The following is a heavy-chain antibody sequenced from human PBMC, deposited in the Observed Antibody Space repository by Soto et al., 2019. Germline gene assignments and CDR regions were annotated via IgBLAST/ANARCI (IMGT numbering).Heavy chain of an antibody. CDR3: AKRPLTAAGFDY. CDR2: ITGSGGGT. D-gene: IGHD6-13*01. Sequence: EVQLLESGGGLVQPGGSLRLSFAASGFTFSNYSMTWVRQAPGKGLEGVSVITGSGGGTYFVDSVNGRFSTSRDNSKNTVYLQMNSLKSEDTAVYYCAKRPLTAAGFDYWGQGILVTVSS. CDR1: GFTFSNYS. J-gene: IGHJ4*02. V-gene: IGHV3-23*01.